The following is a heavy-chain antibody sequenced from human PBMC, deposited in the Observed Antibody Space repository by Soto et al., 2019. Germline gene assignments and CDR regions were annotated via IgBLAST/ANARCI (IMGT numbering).Heavy chain of an antibody. CDR2: IYSGGYT. J-gene: IGHJ5*02. CDR3: ARGAEIYNWFDP. D-gene: IGHD3-10*01. CDR1: GLTVSNNY. Sequence: GGSLRLSCAASGLTVSNNYMSWVRQPPGKGLEWVSVIYSGGYTYYAESVKGRFTISRDNSKNTLYLQMNSLRVEDTAVYYCARGAEIYNWFDPWGQGTLVTVSS. V-gene: IGHV3-53*01.